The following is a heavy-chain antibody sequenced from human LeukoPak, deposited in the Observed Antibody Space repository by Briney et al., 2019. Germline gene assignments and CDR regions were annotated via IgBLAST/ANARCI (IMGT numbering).Heavy chain of an antibody. J-gene: IGHJ3*02. D-gene: IGHD6-13*01. CDR1: GDSVSSNSAA. CDR2: TYYRSTWHN. Sequence: SQTLSLTCAISGDSVSSNSAAWNWIRLSRSSGLEWLGRTYYRSTWHNEYAVSVKSRIIINADTTKNQFSLMHNAVTPDDTAVYYCAGHSTSSHDTFDIWGQGTLVTVSS. V-gene: IGHV6-1*01. CDR3: AGHSTSSHDTFDI.